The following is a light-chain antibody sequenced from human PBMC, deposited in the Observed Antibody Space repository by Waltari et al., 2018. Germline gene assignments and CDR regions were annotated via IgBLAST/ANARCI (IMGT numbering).Light chain of an antibody. CDR3: QKYNSEPRT. V-gene: IGKV1-27*01. CDR2: AAS. CDR1: QGISNY. Sequence: DIQMTQSPSSLSASVGDRVTITCRASQGISNYFAWWQQKPGKAPNLLIDAASTLQSGVPSRFSGSGSGPDFTLTISSLQPEDVATYYCQKYNSEPRTFGQGTKVEIK. J-gene: IGKJ1*01.